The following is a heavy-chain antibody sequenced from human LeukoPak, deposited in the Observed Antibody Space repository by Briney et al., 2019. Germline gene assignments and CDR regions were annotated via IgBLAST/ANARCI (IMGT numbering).Heavy chain of an antibody. CDR1: GGSISSGSYS. CDR2: MYSSGTT. D-gene: IGHD3-22*01. CDR3: ASERGGEYYYDSSGRTRDAFDI. J-gene: IGHJ3*02. V-gene: IGHV4-61*02. Sequence: SETLSLTCTVSGGSISSGSYSWNWIRQPAGKGLEWIGRMYSSGTTNYNPSLKSRVTISVDTSKNQFSLKLSSVTASDTAVYYCASERGGEYYYDSSGRTRDAFDIWGQGTMVTVSS.